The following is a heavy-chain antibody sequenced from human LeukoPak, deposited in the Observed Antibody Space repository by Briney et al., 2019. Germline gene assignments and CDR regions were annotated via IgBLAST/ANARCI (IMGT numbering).Heavy chain of an antibody. CDR1: GYTFTSYA. V-gene: IGHV1-3*01. Sequence: ASVNVSCKASGYTFTSYAMHWVRQAPGQRLEWMGCINAGNGNTKYSQRFQGRVTITKDTSASTAYMELSSLRSEDTAVYYCASSAYGSRSYIYSYWGQGTLVTVSS. D-gene: IGHD3-10*01. CDR2: INAGNGNT. J-gene: IGHJ4*02. CDR3: ASSAYGSRSYIYSY.